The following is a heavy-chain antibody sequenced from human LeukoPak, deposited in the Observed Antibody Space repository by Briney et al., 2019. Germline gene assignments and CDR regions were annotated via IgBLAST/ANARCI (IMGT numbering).Heavy chain of an antibody. CDR1: GFIFSSYD. V-gene: IGHV3-30*02. CDR2: IRYDGSNT. D-gene: IGHD6-13*01. CDR3: ARDHLVAAAGILDY. J-gene: IGHJ4*02. Sequence: GGSLRLSCAASGFIFSSYDMHWVRQAPGKGLEWVAFIRYDGSNTYYADSVKGRFTISRDNAKNSLYLQMNSLRAEDTAVYYCARDHLVAAAGILDYWGQGTLVTVSS.